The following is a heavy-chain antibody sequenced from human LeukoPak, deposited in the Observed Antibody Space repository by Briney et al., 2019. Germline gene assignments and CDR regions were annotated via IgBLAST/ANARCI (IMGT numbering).Heavy chain of an antibody. Sequence: SETLSLTCTVSGDSISSDTYNWGWIRQPPGKGPEWIATLYFSGTIYYNPSLKSRITVPVDTSKNQFSLNLSSVTAADTAVYYCARHMKGSTVVTPSAFDVWGQGTMVTVSS. CDR1: GDSISSDTYN. CDR3: ARHMKGSTVVTPSAFDV. CDR2: LYFSGTI. J-gene: IGHJ3*01. D-gene: IGHD4-23*01. V-gene: IGHV4-39*01.